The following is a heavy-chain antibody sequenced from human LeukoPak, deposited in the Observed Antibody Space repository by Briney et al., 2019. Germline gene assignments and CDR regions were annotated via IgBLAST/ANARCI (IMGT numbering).Heavy chain of an antibody. V-gene: IGHV3-23*01. J-gene: IGHJ4*02. CDR1: GFSFSGNA. Sequence: GGSLGLSCAASGFSFSGNAMAWVRQAPGKGLEWVSGFGGSGSDTYYADSVKGRFTISRDNSKNTLFLQMKSLRAEDTALYYCARGGLWAGFDSWGQGALVSVSS. CDR3: ARGGLWAGFDS. D-gene: IGHD3-10*01. CDR2: FGGSGSDT.